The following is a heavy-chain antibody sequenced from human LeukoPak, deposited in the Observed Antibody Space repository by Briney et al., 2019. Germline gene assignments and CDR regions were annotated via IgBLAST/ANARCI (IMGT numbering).Heavy chain of an antibody. D-gene: IGHD5-24*01. CDR2: IFPSGGEI. J-gene: IGHJ4*02. CDR1: GFTFSTFA. CDR3: AKSGYNRFDY. V-gene: IGHV3-23*01. Sequence: GGSLNFSWQASGFTFSTFAMIWVRHPPGKGLEWVSSIFPSGGEIHYADSVRGRFTISRDNSKSTLSLQMNSLRADDTAVYYCAKSGYNRFDYWGQGTLVTVSS.